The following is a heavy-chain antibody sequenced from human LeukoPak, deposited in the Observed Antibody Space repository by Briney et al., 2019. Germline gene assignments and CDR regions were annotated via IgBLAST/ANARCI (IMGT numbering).Heavy chain of an antibody. V-gene: IGHV3-23*01. D-gene: IGHD6-6*01. Sequence: PGGSLRLSCAASGFTFISYAMRWVRPAPGKGLEWVSTIIATGGGTVYADSVKGRCTISRDNSENMLLLQMNSLRADDTAVYYCAKDWATLPSRLSPFDSWGQGILVTVSS. CDR2: IIATGGGT. CDR1: GFTFISYA. CDR3: AKDWATLPSRLSPFDS. J-gene: IGHJ4*02.